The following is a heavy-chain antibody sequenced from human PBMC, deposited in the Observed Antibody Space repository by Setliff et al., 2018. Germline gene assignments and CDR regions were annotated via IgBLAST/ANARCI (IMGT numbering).Heavy chain of an antibody. D-gene: IGHD5-18*01. CDR1: GGSFSGYY. V-gene: IGHV4-34*01. CDR2: INHSGST. J-gene: IGHJ5*02. CDR3: ARGGVGSYSYKNWFDP. Sequence: SETLSLTCAVYGGSFSGYYWSWIRQPPGKGLEWIGEINHSGSTNYNPSLKSRVTISVDTSKNQFSPKLSSVTAADTAVYYCARGGVGSYSYKNWFDPWGQGTLVTVSS.